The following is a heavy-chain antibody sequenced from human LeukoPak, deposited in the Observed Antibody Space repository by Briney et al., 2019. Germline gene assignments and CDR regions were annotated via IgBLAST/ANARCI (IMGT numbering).Heavy chain of an antibody. CDR1: GGSFSGYY. V-gene: IGHV4-34*01. J-gene: IGHJ6*04. CDR2: INHSGST. CDR3: ATPPHIVVVVAATPYYGMDV. D-gene: IGHD2-15*01. Sequence: SETLSLTCAVYGGSFSGYYWSWIRQPPGKGLEWIGEINHSGSTNYNPSLKSRVTISVDTSKNQFSLKLSSVTAADTAVYYCATPPHIVVVVAATPYYGMDVWGKGTTVTVSS.